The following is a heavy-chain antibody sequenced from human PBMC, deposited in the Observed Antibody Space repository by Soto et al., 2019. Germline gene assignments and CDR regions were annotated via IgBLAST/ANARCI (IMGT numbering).Heavy chain of an antibody. D-gene: IGHD6-13*01. CDR3: ATDGAAGAVMGV. J-gene: IGHJ6*02. Sequence: EVQLVESGGGLVKPGGSLRLSCAASGLTFSTYGMNWVRQAPGKGLEWVSSISSGGEYLDYADSVKGRLTISRDNAKNSLYLQLDSLRVEDKAVYYGATDGAAGAVMGVWGQGTTVTVSS. V-gene: IGHV3-21*06. CDR1: GLTFSTYG. CDR2: ISSGGEYL.